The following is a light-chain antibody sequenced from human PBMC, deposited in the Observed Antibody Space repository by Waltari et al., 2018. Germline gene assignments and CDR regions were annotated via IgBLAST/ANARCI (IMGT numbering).Light chain of an antibody. J-gene: IGLJ3*02. Sequence: QSALTPPASVSGSPGQSITISCTGPSSDCGSYNLVSWYQQHPGKAPKLMIYEGSKRPSGVSNRFSGSKSGNTASLTISGLQAEDEADYYCCSYAGSSTWVFGGGTKLTVL. V-gene: IGLV2-23*01. CDR3: CSYAGSSTWV. CDR1: SSDCGSYNL. CDR2: EGS.